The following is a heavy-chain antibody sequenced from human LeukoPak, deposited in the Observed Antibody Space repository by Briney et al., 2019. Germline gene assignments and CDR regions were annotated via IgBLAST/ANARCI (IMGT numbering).Heavy chain of an antibody. D-gene: IGHD3-16*02. J-gene: IGHJ4*02. CDR2: IYTSGST. Sequence: SETLSLTWTVSGGSISGYYWNCIRQPAGKGLEWIGRIYTSGSTNYNPALKSRVTMSVDTSKNQSSLKLNSGTAADTAVYYCAREITSGLYLLDYWGQGTLVTVSS. V-gene: IGHV4-4*07. CDR3: AREITSGLYLLDY. CDR1: GGSISGYY.